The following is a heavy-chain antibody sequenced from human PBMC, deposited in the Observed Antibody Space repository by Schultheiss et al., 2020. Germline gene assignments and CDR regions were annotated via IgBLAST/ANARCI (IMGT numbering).Heavy chain of an antibody. CDR3: ARGGTMVRGVTPYYYYGMDV. J-gene: IGHJ6*02. D-gene: IGHD3-10*01. Sequence: SETLSLTCTVSGGSITATDYYWGWIRQPPGKGLEWIGSVYSSGKTYYKPSLRSRVTMSIDTSKNQFSLKLSSVTAADTAVYYCARGGTMVRGVTPYYYYGMDVWGQGTTVTVSS. CDR2: VYSSGKT. CDR1: GGSITATDYY. V-gene: IGHV4-39*07.